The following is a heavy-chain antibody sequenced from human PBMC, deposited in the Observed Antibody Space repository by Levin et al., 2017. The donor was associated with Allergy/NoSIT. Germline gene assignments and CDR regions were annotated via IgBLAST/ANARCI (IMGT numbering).Heavy chain of an antibody. CDR3: ADSGYDQNPPDAFDI. CDR1: GGTFSSYA. V-gene: IGHV1-69*13. J-gene: IGHJ3*02. CDR2: IIPIFGTA. D-gene: IGHD5-12*01. Sequence: SVKVSCKASGGTFSSYAISWVRQAPGQGLEWMGGIIPIFGTANYAQKFQGRVTITADESTSTAYMELSSLRSEDTAVYYCADSGYDQNPPDAFDIWGQGTMVTVSS.